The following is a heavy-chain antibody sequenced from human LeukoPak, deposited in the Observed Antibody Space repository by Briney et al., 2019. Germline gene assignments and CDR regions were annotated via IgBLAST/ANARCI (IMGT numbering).Heavy chain of an antibody. CDR2: ISAYNGNT. CDR1: GYTFTSYG. D-gene: IGHD4-17*01. Sequence: ASVKVSCKASGYTFTSYGISWVRQAPGQGLEWMGWISAYNGNTNYAQKLQGRVTMTTDTSTSTAYMELRSLRSDDTAVYYCARDRRDYGPYYYYGMDVWGQGTTVTVSS. V-gene: IGHV1-18*01. CDR3: ARDRRDYGPYYYYGMDV. J-gene: IGHJ6*02.